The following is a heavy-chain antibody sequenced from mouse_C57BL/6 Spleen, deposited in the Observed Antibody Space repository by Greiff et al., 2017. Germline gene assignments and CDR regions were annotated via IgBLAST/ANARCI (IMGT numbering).Heavy chain of an antibody. CDR2: IHPNSGST. V-gene: IGHV1-64*01. Sequence: QVQLQQPGAELVKPGASVKLSCKASGYTFTSYWMHWVKQRPGQGLEWIGMIHPNSGSTNYNEKFKSKATLTVDKSSSTAYMQLSSLTSEYSAVYYCARPHYDYDGYAMDYWGQGTSVTVSS. D-gene: IGHD2-4*01. CDR1: GYTFTSYW. CDR3: ARPHYDYDGYAMDY. J-gene: IGHJ4*01.